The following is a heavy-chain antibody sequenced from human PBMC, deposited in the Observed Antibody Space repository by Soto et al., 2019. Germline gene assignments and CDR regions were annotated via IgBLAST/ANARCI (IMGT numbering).Heavy chain of an antibody. CDR2: IYWDDDK. CDR3: AHRSFGGGSGSYYNVFDY. CDR1: GFSLSTSGVG. Sequence: QITLKESGPTLVKPTQTLTLTCTFSGFSLSTSGVGVGWIRQPPGEALEWLALIYWDDDKRYSPSLKSRLTITKDTSRSQVVLTMTNVDPVDTATYYCAHRSFGGGSGSYYNVFDYWGQGTLVTVSS. V-gene: IGHV2-5*02. D-gene: IGHD3-10*01. J-gene: IGHJ4*02.